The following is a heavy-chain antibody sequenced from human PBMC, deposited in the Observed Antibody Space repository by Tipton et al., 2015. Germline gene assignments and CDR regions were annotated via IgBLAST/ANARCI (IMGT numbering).Heavy chain of an antibody. Sequence: TLSLTCIVSDGSISTYYWSWIRQPPGKGLEWIGYIYYSGSTNYNPSLKSRVTISVDTSKNQFSLKLSSVTAADTAVYYCARVPLHCSGGSCQYYYYGMDVWGQGTTVIVSS. CDR3: ARVPLHCSGGSCQYYYYGMDV. J-gene: IGHJ6*02. CDR1: DGSISTYY. CDR2: IYYSGST. V-gene: IGHV4-59*01. D-gene: IGHD2-15*01.